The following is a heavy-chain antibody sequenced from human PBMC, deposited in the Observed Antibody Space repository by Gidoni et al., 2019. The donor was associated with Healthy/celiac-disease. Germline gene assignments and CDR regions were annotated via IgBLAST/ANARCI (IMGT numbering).Heavy chain of an antibody. CDR3: ARGTTLWGLLGRGIDY. D-gene: IGHD1-26*01. J-gene: IGHJ4*02. Sequence: EVPLVASLGGLVTPAGPLRLSCAASGFTFRRYNMSWVRQAPGKGLEWVSSISSSSSNIYYADSVKGRFTISRDNAKNSLYLQRNRRRAEDTAVYYCARGTTLWGLLGRGIDYWGQGTLVTVSS. CDR2: ISSSSSNI. V-gene: IGHV3-21*01. CDR1: GFTFRRYN.